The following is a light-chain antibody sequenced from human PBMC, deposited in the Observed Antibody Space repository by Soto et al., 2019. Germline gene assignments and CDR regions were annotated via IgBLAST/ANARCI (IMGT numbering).Light chain of an antibody. CDR2: AAS. J-gene: IGKJ3*01. Sequence: DIQMTQSPSSLSASVGDRVTITCRAXQSISSYLNWYQQKPGKAPKLLIYAASSLQSGVPSRFSGSGSGTDFTLTISSLQPEDFATYYCQQSYSTPQGFTFGPGTKVDIK. CDR3: QQSYSTPQGFT. CDR1: QSISSY. V-gene: IGKV1-39*01.